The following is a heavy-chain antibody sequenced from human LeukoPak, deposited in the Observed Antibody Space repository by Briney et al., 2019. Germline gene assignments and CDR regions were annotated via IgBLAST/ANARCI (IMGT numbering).Heavy chain of an antibody. CDR2: IKQDGSER. J-gene: IGHJ6*02. Sequence: GGSLGLSFAAFGFPFSSYWMSWVRPAPGKGLEWVANIKQDGSERYYVDSVKGRFTISRDNAKSSLYLQMNSLRAEDTAVYYCARKAAPAMDVWGQGTTVTVSS. CDR1: GFPFSSYW. V-gene: IGHV3-7*01. D-gene: IGHD6-6*01. CDR3: ARKAAPAMDV.